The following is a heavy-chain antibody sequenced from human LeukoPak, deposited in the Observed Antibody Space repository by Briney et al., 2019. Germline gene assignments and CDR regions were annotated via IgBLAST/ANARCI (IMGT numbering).Heavy chain of an antibody. CDR1: GFTFSDYY. CDR2: ISNSGRTI. CDR3: ARDFSAGPPGY. D-gene: IGHD3-3*01. Sequence: PGGSLRLSCAASGFTFSDYYMSWVRQAPGKGLEWVSYISNSGRTIFYADSVKGRFTISRDNAKNSLYLQMNSLRAEDTAVYYCARDFSAGPPGYWGQGTLVTVSS. J-gene: IGHJ4*02. V-gene: IGHV3-11*01.